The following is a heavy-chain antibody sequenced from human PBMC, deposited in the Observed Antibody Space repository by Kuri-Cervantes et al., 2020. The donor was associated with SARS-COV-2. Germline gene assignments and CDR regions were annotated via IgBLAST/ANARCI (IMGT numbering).Heavy chain of an antibody. V-gene: IGHV2-70*11. D-gene: IGHD4-23*01. J-gene: IGHJ6*03. CDR2: LDWDDDK. Sequence: SGPTLVKPTQTLTLTCTFTGFSLHTSGMCVSWIRQPPGKAREWLERLDWDDDKNNRTSLETRLTISKGTSKNQVVLTMTNMDPMDTGTYYCARTGPELTPRGSSQSYYYYSDVWGKGTTVTVSS. CDR3: ARTGPELTPRGSSQSYYYYSDV. CDR1: GFSLHTSGMC.